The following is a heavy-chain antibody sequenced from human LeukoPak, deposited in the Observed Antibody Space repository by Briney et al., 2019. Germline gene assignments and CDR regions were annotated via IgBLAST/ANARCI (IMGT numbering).Heavy chain of an antibody. CDR3: VKDRGYSTFDY. CDR1: GFLFSNSW. CDR2: MNQDGSER. Sequence: GGSLRLSCEASGFLFSNSWMSWVRQAPGKGLEWVANMNQDGSERNYVDSVKGRVTISRDNAKGSLYLQMNGLRAEDTAVYFCVKDRGYSTFDYWGQGTLVTVSS. J-gene: IGHJ4*02. D-gene: IGHD4-23*01. V-gene: IGHV3-7*03.